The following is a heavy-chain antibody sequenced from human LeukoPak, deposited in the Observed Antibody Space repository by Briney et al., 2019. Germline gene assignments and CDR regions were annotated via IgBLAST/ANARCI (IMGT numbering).Heavy chain of an antibody. Sequence: GGSLRLSCAASGFTFSTDAMTWVRQAPGKGLQWVAAISGSGGDTYYEDSVKGRFTISRDNSKNMMYLQMNSLRAEDTAVYYCARDSSGWSKNYWGQGTLVTVSS. CDR2: ISGSGGDT. D-gene: IGHD6-19*01. V-gene: IGHV3-23*01. CDR1: GFTFSTDA. CDR3: ARDSSGWSKNY. J-gene: IGHJ4*02.